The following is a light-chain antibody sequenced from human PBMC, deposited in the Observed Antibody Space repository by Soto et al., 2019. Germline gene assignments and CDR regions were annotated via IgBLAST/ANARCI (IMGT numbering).Light chain of an antibody. V-gene: IGLV2-11*01. J-gene: IGLJ2*01. CDR3: CSYAGGHTSLL. Sequence: QSVLTQPRSVSGSPGQSATISCTGTSSDVGGYNYVSWYQQHPGTVPKLMIYDVSNRPSGVPDRFSGSKSGNTASLTISGLQAEDEADYYCCSYAGGHTSLLFGGGTKLTVL. CDR1: SSDVGGYNY. CDR2: DVS.